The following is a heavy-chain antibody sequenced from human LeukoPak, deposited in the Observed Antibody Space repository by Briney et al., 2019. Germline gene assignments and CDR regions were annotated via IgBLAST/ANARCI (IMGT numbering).Heavy chain of an antibody. CDR3: ARELGYSSGWYTVDYYYYYMDV. Sequence: HPGGSLRLSCAASGFTFSSYGMHWVRQAPGKGLEWVAFIRYDGSNKYYADSVKGRFTISRDNSKNTLYLQMNSLRAEDTAVYYCARELGYSSGWYTVDYYYYYMDVWGKGTTVTVSS. J-gene: IGHJ6*03. CDR1: GFTFSSYG. D-gene: IGHD6-19*01. V-gene: IGHV3-30*02. CDR2: IRYDGSNK.